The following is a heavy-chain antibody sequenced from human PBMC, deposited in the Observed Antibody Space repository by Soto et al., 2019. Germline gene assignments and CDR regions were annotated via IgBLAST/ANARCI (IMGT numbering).Heavy chain of an antibody. Sequence: SETLSLTCTVSGGSISSYYWSWVRQPPGKGLEWIGYIYYSGSTNYNPSLKSRVTISVDTSKNQFSLKLSSVTAADTAVYYCARGYCSGGSCYRHWGQGTLVTVSS. CDR2: IYYSGST. CDR3: ARGYCSGGSCYRH. V-gene: IGHV4-59*01. J-gene: IGHJ1*01. CDR1: GGSISSYY. D-gene: IGHD2-15*01.